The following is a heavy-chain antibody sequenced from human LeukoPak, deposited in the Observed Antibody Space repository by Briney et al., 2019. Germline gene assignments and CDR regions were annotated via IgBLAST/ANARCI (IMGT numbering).Heavy chain of an antibody. CDR2: IYYSGST. V-gene: IGHV4-59*01. D-gene: IGHD2-15*01. CDR1: GGSISSYY. CDR3: ARDVVVRAAFDI. J-gene: IGHJ3*02. Sequence: SETLSLTCTVSGGSISSYYWSWIRQPPGKGLEWIGYIYYSGSTNYNPSLKSRVTISVDTSKNQFSLKLSSVTAADTAEYYCARDVVVRAAFDIWGQGTMVTVSS.